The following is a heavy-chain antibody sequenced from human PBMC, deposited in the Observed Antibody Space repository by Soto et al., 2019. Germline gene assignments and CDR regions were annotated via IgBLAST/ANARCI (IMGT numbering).Heavy chain of an antibody. CDR1: GFTVSRNY. V-gene: IGHV3-53*01. D-gene: IGHD4-17*01. J-gene: IGHJ4*02. CDR2: IYSGGRT. Sequence: ESGGGLIQPGGSLSLSCAASGFTVSRNYMSWVRQAPGKGLACVSLIYSGGRTYYADSVQGRFTISRDNSKNTLYLQMNSRRAEDTAVYYGAARPPNGDHPYFGYWGQGTLVAVSA. CDR3: AARPPNGDHPYFGY.